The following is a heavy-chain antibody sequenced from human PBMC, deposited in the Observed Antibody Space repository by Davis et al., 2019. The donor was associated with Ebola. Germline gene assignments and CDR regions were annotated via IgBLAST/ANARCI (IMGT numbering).Heavy chain of an antibody. CDR1: GFTFSSYS. CDR3: ANSGCSGGSCPFDP. V-gene: IGHV3-30*18. CDR2: ISYDGSNK. Sequence: GGSLRLSCAASGFTFSSYSMNWVRQAPGKGLEWVAVISYDGSNKYYADSVKGRFTISRDNSKNTLYLQMNSLRAEDTAVYYCANSGCSGGSCPFDPWGQGTLVTVSS. J-gene: IGHJ5*02. D-gene: IGHD2-15*01.